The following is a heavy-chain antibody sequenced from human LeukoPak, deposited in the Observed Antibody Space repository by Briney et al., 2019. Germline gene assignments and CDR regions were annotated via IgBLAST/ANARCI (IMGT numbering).Heavy chain of an antibody. CDR3: ATDQGGVIDFDY. J-gene: IGHJ4*02. V-gene: IGHV3-48*03. CDR1: GFSFRDYE. D-gene: IGHD3-16*02. CDR2: ICNSGSSI. Sequence: GGSLRLSCAASGFSFRDYEMNWVRQAPGKGLEWVSFICNSGSSIHYADSVKGRFTISRDNAKNSLYLQMNSLRAEDTAVYYCATDQGGVIDFDYWGQGTLVTVSS.